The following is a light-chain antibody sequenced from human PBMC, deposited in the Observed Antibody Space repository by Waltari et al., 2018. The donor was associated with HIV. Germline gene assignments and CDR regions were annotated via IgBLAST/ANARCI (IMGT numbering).Light chain of an antibody. CDR1: SPTLGAGHG. Sequence: QSVLTQPPSVSGAPGQRVTISCTGNSPTLGAGHGVHCFQQLPGTAPKLLSYGKHNRPSWAPDRFSGSKSGALASRAMAGLQAEDEADYDRKSYDNSLSVAVFGGGTRLTVL. CDR2: GKH. V-gene: IGLV1-40*01. CDR3: KSYDNSLSVAV. J-gene: IGLJ3*02.